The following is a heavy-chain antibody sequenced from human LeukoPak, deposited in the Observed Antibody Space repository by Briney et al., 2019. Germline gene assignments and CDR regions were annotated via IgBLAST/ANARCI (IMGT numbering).Heavy chain of an antibody. V-gene: IGHV1-69*13. D-gene: IGHD3-22*01. CDR2: ITPIFGTA. CDR1: GGTFSRFT. J-gene: IGHJ4*02. CDR3: AREWGLESSGYYYAY. Sequence: ASVKVSCKASGGTFSRFTISWVRQAPGQGGEWMGGITPIFGTANFAQKFQGRVSITADESTSTAFMELSSLRSEDTAVYYCAREWGLESSGYYYAYWGQGTLVTVSS.